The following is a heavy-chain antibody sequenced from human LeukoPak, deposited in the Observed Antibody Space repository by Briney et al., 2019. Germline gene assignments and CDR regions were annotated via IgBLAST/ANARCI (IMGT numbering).Heavy chain of an antibody. Sequence: SETLSLTCAVYGGSFSGYYWSWIRQPPGKGLEWIGEINHSGSTNYNPSLKSRVTISVDKSKNQFSLKLSSVTAADTAVYYCASRLGISDYWGQGTLVTVSS. CDR3: ASRLGISDY. D-gene: IGHD7-27*01. V-gene: IGHV4-34*01. CDR2: INHSGST. J-gene: IGHJ4*02. CDR1: GGSFSGYY.